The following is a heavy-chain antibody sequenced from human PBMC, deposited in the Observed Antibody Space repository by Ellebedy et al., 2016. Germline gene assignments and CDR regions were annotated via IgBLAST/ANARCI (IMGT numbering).Heavy chain of an antibody. CDR3: AGGELLSLFDY. CDR1: GFTFGSFG. D-gene: IGHD3-10*01. J-gene: IGHJ4*02. V-gene: IGHV3-30*03. CDR2: ISYDESHQ. Sequence: GESLKISXAASGFTFGSFGMYWLRQAPGKGLEWVAVISYDESHQYYADSVKGRFTISRDNSKNTVSLQMNSLRAEDTAVYYCAGGELLSLFDYWGQGTLVTVSS.